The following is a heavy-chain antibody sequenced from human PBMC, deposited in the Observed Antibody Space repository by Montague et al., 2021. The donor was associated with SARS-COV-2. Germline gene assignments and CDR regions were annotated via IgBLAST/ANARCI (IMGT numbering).Heavy chain of an antibody. J-gene: IGHJ6*02. V-gene: IGHV4-4*07. CDR2: LYTSGST. CDR3: ARDGADYSFAYYHEMDV. CDR1: GASVRTYY. Sequence: SETLSLTCTVSGASVRTYYWSWIRQSAGKKLEWMGRLYTSGSTYYNPSFKSRVTMSLDTSKNLFSLNLSSMTAEDTAVYYCARDGADYSFAYYHEMDVWGQGIAVTVSS. D-gene: IGHD5-12*01.